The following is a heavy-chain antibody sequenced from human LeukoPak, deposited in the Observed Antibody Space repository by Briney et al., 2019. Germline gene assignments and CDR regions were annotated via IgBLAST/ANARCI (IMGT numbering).Heavy chain of an antibody. CDR2: IIPIFGTA. V-gene: IGHV1-69*05. CDR1: GGTFSSYA. CDR3: AREGRGYSYGQVESWFDP. D-gene: IGHD5-18*01. Sequence: ASVKVSCKASGGTFSSYAISRVRQAPGQGLEWMGRIIPIFGTANYAQKFQGRVTITTDESTSTAYMELSSLRSEDTAVYYCAREGRGYSYGQVESWFDPWGQGTLVTVSS. J-gene: IGHJ5*02.